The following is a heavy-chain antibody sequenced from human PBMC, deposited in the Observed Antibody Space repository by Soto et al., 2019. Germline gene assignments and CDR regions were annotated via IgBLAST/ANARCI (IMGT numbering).Heavy chain of an antibody. CDR2: ISGSGGST. Sequence: HPGGSLRLSCAASGFTFSSYAMSWVRQAPGKGLEWVSAISGSGGSTYYADSVKGRFTISRDNSKNTLYLQMNSLRAEDTAVYYCAKSSPRTPGMTTVTPFDWGQGTLVTVSS. D-gene: IGHD4-17*01. CDR3: AKSSPRTPGMTTVTPFD. V-gene: IGHV3-23*01. J-gene: IGHJ4*02. CDR1: GFTFSSYA.